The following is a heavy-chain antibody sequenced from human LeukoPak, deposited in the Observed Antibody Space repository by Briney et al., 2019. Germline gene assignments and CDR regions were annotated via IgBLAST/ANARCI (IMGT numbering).Heavy chain of an antibody. J-gene: IGHJ4*02. CDR2: IYTSGST. V-gene: IGHV4-4*09. D-gene: IGHD3-10*01. CDR3: ARRRGGYFDY. Sequence: SETLSLTCTVSGGSISSYYWSWIRQPPGKELEWIGYIYTSGSTNYNPSLKSRVTISVDTSKNQFSLKLSSVTAADTAVYYCARRRGGYFDYWGQGTLVTVSS. CDR1: GGSISSYY.